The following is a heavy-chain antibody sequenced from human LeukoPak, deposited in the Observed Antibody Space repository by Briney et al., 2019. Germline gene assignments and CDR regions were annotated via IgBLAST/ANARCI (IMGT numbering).Heavy chain of an antibody. CDR3: AKDQSYDSSGYYWI. D-gene: IGHD3-22*01. CDR2: ISGSGGST. V-gene: IGHV3-23*01. CDR1: GFTFSSYA. J-gene: IGHJ3*02. Sequence: GGSLRLSCAASGFTFSSYAMSWVRQAPGKGLEWVSAISGSGGSTYYAASLKGRFTFSRANSKNTLYLQMNSLRAEDTAVYYCAKDQSYDSSGYYWIWGQGTMVTVSS.